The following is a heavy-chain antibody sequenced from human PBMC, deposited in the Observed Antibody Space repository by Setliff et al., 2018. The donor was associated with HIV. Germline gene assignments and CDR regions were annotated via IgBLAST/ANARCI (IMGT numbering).Heavy chain of an antibody. D-gene: IGHD6-13*01. CDR3: ARGGGHHSSRCYLTGTSYFDC. CDR1: GGSFSGSY. J-gene: IGHJ4*02. CDR2: INHSGST. Sequence: SETLSLTCAVYGGSFSGSYWNWIRQPPGKGLEWVGRINHSGSTNYNPFFKIRVTITGDTSKNQFSLKLTAVTAADTAVYYCARGGGHHSSRCYLTGTSYFDCWGPGALVTVSS. V-gene: IGHV4-34*01.